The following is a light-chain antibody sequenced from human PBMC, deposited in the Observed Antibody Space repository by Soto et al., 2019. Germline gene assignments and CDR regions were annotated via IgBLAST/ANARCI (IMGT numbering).Light chain of an antibody. CDR1: SSDVGGYNF. V-gene: IGLV2-14*03. Sequence: QSVLTQPASVSGSPGQSITISCTGTSSDVGGYNFVSWYQHHPGKAPKLIIYDVSNRPSGVSNRFSGSKSGNTASLTISGLQAEDEADYYCSSYTPSSTPFVFGTGPKVTVL. CDR3: SSYTPSSTPFV. J-gene: IGLJ1*01. CDR2: DVS.